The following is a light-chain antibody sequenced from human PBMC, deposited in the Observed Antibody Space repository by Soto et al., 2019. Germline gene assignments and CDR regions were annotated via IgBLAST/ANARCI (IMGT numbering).Light chain of an antibody. CDR3: QQYDNWPQA. Sequence: VAQSPTTLSVSPCTRVASFCRASQSVDINLAWYQQKPGQAPRLLIYGASTRDTDMPGRFSGRGSGTEFTLTISSLQSEDLAVYYCQQYDNWPQAFGQGTKVDIK. J-gene: IGKJ1*01. CDR2: GAS. V-gene: IGKV3-15*01. CDR1: QSVDIN.